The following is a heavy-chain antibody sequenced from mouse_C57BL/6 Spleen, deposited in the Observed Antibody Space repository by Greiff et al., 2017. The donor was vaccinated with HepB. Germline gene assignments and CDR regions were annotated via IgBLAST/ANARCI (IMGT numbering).Heavy chain of an antibody. Sequence: EVQRVESGEGLVKPGGSLKLSCAASGFTFSSYAMSWVRQTPEKRLEWVAYISSGGDYIYYADTVKGRFTISRDNARNTLYLQMSSLKSEDTAMYYCTRGRDPENYFDYWGQGTTLTVSS. CDR2: ISSGGDYI. CDR1: GFTFSSYA. J-gene: IGHJ2*01. CDR3: TRGRDPENYFDY. V-gene: IGHV5-9-1*02.